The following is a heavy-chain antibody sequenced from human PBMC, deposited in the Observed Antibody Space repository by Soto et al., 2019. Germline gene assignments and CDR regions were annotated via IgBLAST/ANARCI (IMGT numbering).Heavy chain of an antibody. D-gene: IGHD3-22*01. CDR1: GFTFSRYG. V-gene: IGHV3-30*03. J-gene: IGHJ4*02. Sequence: VQLVESGGGVVQPGSSLRLSCAASGFTFSRYGIHWVRQSPGKGLEWVSFISYDGGKTDYVDSVRGRFTISRDNSNNTLYLQMNSLRAEDTAIYYCARTPGVITVISAFDHWGQGTPVTVSS. CDR2: ISYDGGKT. CDR3: ARTPGVITVISAFDH.